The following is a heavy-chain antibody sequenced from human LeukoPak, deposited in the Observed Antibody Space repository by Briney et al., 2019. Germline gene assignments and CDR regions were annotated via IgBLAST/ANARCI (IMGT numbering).Heavy chain of an antibody. V-gene: IGHV3-30-3*01. Sequence: GSSLRLSCAASGFTFSSYAMHWVRQAPGKGLEWVAVISYDGSNKYYADSVKGRFTISRDNPKNTLYLQMNSLRAEDTAVYYCARDGPNNWFDPWGQGTLVTVSS. CDR3: ARDGPNNWFDP. J-gene: IGHJ5*02. CDR2: ISYDGSNK. CDR1: GFTFSSYA.